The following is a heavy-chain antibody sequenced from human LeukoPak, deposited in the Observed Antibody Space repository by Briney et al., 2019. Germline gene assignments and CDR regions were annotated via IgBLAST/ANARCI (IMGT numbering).Heavy chain of an antibody. D-gene: IGHD3-3*01. V-gene: IGHV3-23*01. CDR2: ISGSGGST. CDR1: GFTFSSYA. Sequence: GGSLRLSCAASGFTFSSYAMSWVRQAPGNGLEWVSAISGSGGSTYYADSVKGRSTISRDNSKNTLYLQMNSLRAEDTAVYYCASIRDIWSGYYFDYWGQGTLVTVSS. CDR3: ASIRDIWSGYYFDY. J-gene: IGHJ4*02.